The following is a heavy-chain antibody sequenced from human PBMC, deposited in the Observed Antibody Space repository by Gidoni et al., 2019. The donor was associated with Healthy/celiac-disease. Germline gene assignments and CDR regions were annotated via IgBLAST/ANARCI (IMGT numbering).Heavy chain of an antibody. D-gene: IGHD3-9*01. CDR3: ARSHYDILTGMKGGAFDI. CDR1: GFSLINARMG. V-gene: IGHV2-26*01. J-gene: IGHJ3*02. CDR2: IFSTDEK. Sequence: QVPLKESGPVLVTPTETLTLTCTVSGFSLINARMGVSWIRQPPGKALEWLAHIFSTDEKSYSTSLKSRLTISKDTYKSQVVSTMTNMDHVDTATYYCARSHYDILTGMKGGAFDIWGQGTMVTVSS.